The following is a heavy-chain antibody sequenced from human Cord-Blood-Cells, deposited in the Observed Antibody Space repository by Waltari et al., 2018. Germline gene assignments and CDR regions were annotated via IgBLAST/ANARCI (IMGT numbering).Heavy chain of an antibody. J-gene: IGHJ5*02. Sequence: EVQLVESGGGLVQPGGSLRLSCAASGFTFSSYWMSWVRQAPGKGLEWVANIKQDGSEKYEVDSVKGRFTISRDNAKNSLYLQMNSLRAEDTAVYYCARVVVVVVAATQGDWFDPWGQGTLVTVSS. CDR3: ARVVVVVVAATQGDWFDP. CDR1: GFTFSSYW. D-gene: IGHD2-15*01. CDR2: IKQDGSEK. V-gene: IGHV3-7*01.